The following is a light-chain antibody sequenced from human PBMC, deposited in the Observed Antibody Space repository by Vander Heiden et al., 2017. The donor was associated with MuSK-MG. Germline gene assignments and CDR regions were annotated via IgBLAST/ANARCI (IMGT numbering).Light chain of an antibody. CDR1: QSVSSN. Sequence: EIVMTQSPATLSVSPGERATLSCRASQSVSSNLAWDQQKPGQAPRLLIYGASTRDTGIQDRFSGSGAGTEFTLTSSSRQSEDFAVYFGQQFPLLTFGGGTKVEIK. CDR3: QQFPLLT. CDR2: GAS. J-gene: IGKJ4*01. V-gene: IGKV3D-15*01.